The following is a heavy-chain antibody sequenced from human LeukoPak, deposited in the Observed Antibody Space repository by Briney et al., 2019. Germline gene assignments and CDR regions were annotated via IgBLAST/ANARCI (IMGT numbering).Heavy chain of an antibody. Sequence: SETLSLTCIVSGYSISSGYYWGWIRQPPGKGLEWIGNIHHSGSTYYNPSLKSRVTISVDTSKNQLSLKLSSVTAADTAVYYCARDVFFRAHNWFDPWGQGTLVTVSS. CDR3: ARDVFFRAHNWFDP. D-gene: IGHD2/OR15-2a*01. CDR1: GYSISSGYY. CDR2: IHHSGST. V-gene: IGHV4-38-2*02. J-gene: IGHJ5*02.